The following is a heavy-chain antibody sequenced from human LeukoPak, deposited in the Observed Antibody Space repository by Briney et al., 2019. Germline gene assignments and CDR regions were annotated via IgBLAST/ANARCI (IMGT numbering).Heavy chain of an antibody. Sequence: ASVKVSCKASGYTFTSYGISWVRQAPGQGLEWMGWISAYNGNTNYAQKLQGRVTMTTDTSTSTAYMELRSLRSDDTAVYYCARDSSRYCSSTSCYVYWGQGTLVTVSS. CDR3: ARDSSRYCSSTSCYVY. CDR1: GYTFTSYG. J-gene: IGHJ4*02. V-gene: IGHV1-18*01. D-gene: IGHD2-2*01. CDR2: ISAYNGNT.